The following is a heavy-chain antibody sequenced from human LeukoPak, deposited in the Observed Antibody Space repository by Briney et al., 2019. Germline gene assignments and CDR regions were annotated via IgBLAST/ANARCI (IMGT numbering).Heavy chain of an antibody. V-gene: IGHV4-34*01. Sequence: SETLSLTCAVYGGSFSGYYWSWIRQPPGKGLEWIGEINHSGSTNYNPSLKSRVTISVDTSKNQFSLKLSSVTAADTAVYYCARGPGLLSSIAARQTIFFDYWGQGTLVTVSS. J-gene: IGHJ4*02. CDR3: ARGPGLLSSIAARQTIFFDY. CDR1: GGSFSGYY. CDR2: INHSGST. D-gene: IGHD6-6*01.